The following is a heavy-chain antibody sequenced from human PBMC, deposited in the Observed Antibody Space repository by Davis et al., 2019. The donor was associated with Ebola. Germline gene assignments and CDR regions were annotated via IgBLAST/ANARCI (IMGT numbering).Heavy chain of an antibody. J-gene: IGHJ6*02. CDR1: GFTFSTYW. CDR3: ARGHYGMDV. CDR2: IKQDGSEK. V-gene: IGHV3-7*01. Sequence: PGGSLRLSCVASGFTFSTYWMSWVRQAPEKGLEWVANIKQDGSEKYYVDSVKGRFTISRDNAKNSLYLQMHSLRAEETAVYYCARGHYGMDVWGQGTTVTVSS.